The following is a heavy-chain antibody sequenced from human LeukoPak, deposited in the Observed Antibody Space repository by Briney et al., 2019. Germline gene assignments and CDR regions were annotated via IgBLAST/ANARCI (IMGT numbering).Heavy chain of an antibody. CDR2: IYYSGST. CDR1: GGSISNYY. J-gene: IGHJ4*02. CDR3: ARCPYSSSTLFDY. D-gene: IGHD6-6*01. Sequence: SETLSLTCTVSGGSISNYYWNWIRQPPGKGLEWIGYIYYSGSTNYNPSLTSRVTISVDTSKNQFSLKLTSVTAADTAVYYCARCPYSSSTLFDYWGQGTLVTVSS. V-gene: IGHV4-59*01.